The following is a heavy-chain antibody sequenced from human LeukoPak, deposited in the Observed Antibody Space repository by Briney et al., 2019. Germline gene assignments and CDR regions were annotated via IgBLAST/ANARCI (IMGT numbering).Heavy chain of an antibody. J-gene: IGHJ4*02. Sequence: SETLSLTCTVSGGSISSSSYYWGWIRQPPGKGLEWVGSIYYSGSTYYNPSLKSRVTISVDTSKNQFSLKLSSVTAADTAVYYCAREAYCGGDCYSGFDYWGQGTLVTVSS. CDR3: AREAYCGGDCYSGFDY. V-gene: IGHV4-39*07. CDR1: GGSISSSSYY. CDR2: IYYSGST. D-gene: IGHD2-21*02.